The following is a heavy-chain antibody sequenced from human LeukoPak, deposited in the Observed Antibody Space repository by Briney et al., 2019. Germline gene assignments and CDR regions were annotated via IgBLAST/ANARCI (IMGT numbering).Heavy chain of an antibody. CDR2: IYHSGST. J-gene: IGHJ6*03. D-gene: IGHD6-6*01. V-gene: IGHV4-59*12. CDR1: GGSISSYY. CDR3: ARGAYSSSYYYYYYMDV. Sequence: KPSETLSLTCTVSGGSISSYYWSWIRQPPGKGLEWIGYIYHSGSTYYNPSLKSRVTILADRSKNQFSLKLSSVTAADTAVYYCARGAYSSSYYYYYYMDVWGKGTTVTVSS.